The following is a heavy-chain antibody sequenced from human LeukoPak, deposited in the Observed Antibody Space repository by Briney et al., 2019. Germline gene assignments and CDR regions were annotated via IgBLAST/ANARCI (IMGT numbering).Heavy chain of an antibody. Sequence: GGSLRLSCAASGFTVSSNYMSWVRQAPGKGLEWVSVIYSGGSTYYADSVKGRFTISRDNSKNTLYLQMNSLRAEDTAAYYCARNLAGDYYYYYMDVWGKGTTVTVSS. CDR3: ARNLAGDYYYYYMDV. CDR2: IYSGGST. D-gene: IGHD3-16*01. CDR1: GFTVSSNY. V-gene: IGHV3-53*01. J-gene: IGHJ6*03.